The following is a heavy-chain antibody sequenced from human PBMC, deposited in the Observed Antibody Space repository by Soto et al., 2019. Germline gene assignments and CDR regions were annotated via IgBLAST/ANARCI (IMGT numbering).Heavy chain of an antibody. Sequence: QVQLVQSGAEVNKPGSSVKVSCKASGGTFSSYAISWVRQAPGQGLEWMGGIIPIFGTANYAQKFQGRVTITADESTSTAYMELSSLRSEDTAVYYCALYYDFWSGYFPGMDVWGQGTTVTVSS. J-gene: IGHJ6*02. CDR3: ALYYDFWSGYFPGMDV. V-gene: IGHV1-69*01. CDR1: GGTFSSYA. D-gene: IGHD3-3*01. CDR2: IIPIFGTA.